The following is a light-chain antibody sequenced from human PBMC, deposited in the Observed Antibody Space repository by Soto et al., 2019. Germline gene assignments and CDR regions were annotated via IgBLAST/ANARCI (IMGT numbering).Light chain of an antibody. V-gene: IGKV1-5*03. CDR3: QHYNSYSEA. CDR1: QIISSW. J-gene: IGKJ1*01. Sequence: DIQLTLSPSTLSGSVGDRVTITYRAKQIISSWLAWYQQKPGKAPKLLIYKASTLKSGVPSRFSGSGSGTEFTLTISSLQPDDFATYYCQHYNSYSEAFGQGTKVDIK. CDR2: KAS.